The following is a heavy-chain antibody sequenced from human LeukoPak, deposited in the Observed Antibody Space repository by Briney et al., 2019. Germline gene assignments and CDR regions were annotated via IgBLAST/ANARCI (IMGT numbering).Heavy chain of an antibody. CDR2: IYYSGST. Sequence: SETLSLTCTVSGGSISSSSYYCGWIRQPPGKGLEWIGTIYYSGSTYYSPSLKSRVTISADTSNNQFSLKLSSVTAADTALYYCSTSRGTSYYFDYWGLGTLVTVSS. D-gene: IGHD1-26*01. CDR1: GGSISSSSYY. J-gene: IGHJ4*02. CDR3: STSRGTSYYFDY. V-gene: IGHV4-39*01.